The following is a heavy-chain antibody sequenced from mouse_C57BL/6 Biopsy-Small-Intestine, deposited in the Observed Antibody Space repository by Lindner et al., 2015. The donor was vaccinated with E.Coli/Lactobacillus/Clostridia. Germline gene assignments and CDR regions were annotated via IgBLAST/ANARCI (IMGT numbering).Heavy chain of an antibody. CDR2: ISPHNGHT. Sequence: SVKVSCKASGFILTKYTISWVRQTPGHGLEWMGYISPHNGHTEYSRKFQARVTMTTDTSTSTAYMELRSLTSDDTAVYYCAKTLTIFGPHYFDHWGQGTLVSVSS. J-gene: IGHJ4*01. CDR1: GFILTKYT. CDR3: AKTLTIFGPHYFDH. D-gene: IGHD1-1*02. V-gene: IGHV1-4*01.